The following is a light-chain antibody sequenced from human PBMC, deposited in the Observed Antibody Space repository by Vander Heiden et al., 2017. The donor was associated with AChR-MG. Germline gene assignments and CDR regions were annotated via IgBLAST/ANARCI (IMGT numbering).Light chain of an antibody. CDR1: STDVGGYDY. V-gene: IGLV2-14*03. CDR3: ASYTSGNTLVL. Sequence: QSALTQPASVSGLPGQPITISCTGSSTDVGGYDYVSGYQQRPGKAPRLLIFEVTKLPSGISNRFSGSKSDNTAFLTISGLQIEDEGDCYCASYTSGNTLVLFGGGTKLTVL. J-gene: IGLJ2*01. CDR2: EVT.